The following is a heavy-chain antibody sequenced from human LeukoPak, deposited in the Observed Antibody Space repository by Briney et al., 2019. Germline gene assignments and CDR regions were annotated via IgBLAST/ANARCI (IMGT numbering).Heavy chain of an antibody. Sequence: GGSLKLSCEASGFTFSTYWMSWVRQAPGKGLEWVANIKQDGSEKYYVDSVKGRFTISRDNAKNSLYLQMNSLRAEDTAMYYCARDSAGNDYWGQGTLVTVSS. CDR1: GFTFSTYW. CDR2: IKQDGSEK. J-gene: IGHJ4*02. D-gene: IGHD6-13*01. CDR3: ARDSAGNDY. V-gene: IGHV3-7*01.